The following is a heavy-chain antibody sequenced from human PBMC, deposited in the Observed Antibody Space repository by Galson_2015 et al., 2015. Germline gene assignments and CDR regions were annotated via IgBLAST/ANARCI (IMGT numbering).Heavy chain of an antibody. CDR2: INPNTGGT. J-gene: IGHJ4*02. Sequence: SVKVSCKASGYTFTGYYMHWVRQAPGQGLEWMGWINPNTGGTNYAQKFQGWVTMTRDTSISTAYMELSRLRSDDTAVYYCARASGYSYGYFLDYWGQGTLVTVSS. CDR1: GYTFTGYY. CDR3: ARASGYSYGYFLDY. D-gene: IGHD5-18*01. V-gene: IGHV1-2*04.